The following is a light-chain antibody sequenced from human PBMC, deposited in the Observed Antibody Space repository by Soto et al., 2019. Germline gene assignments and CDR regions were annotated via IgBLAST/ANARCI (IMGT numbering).Light chain of an antibody. V-gene: IGKV3-20*01. CDR3: QQYVSSPFT. CDR1: QSVGGTY. CDR2: SAS. J-gene: IGKJ2*01. Sequence: EIVLTQSPDSLSLSPGEGATLSCGASQSVGGTYLSWYQHRPGQAPRLLIYSASTRAPGIPDRFSGSGSGTDFPLTISRLEPKDFAVYYCQQYVSSPFTFGQGTKLEIK.